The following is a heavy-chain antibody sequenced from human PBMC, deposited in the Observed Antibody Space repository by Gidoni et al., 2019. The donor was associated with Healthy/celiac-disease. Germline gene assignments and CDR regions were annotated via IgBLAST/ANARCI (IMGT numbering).Heavy chain of an antibody. D-gene: IGHD2-15*01. Sequence: QVQLVESGGGVVQPGRSLRLSCAASGFTFSSYAMHWVRQAPGKGLEWVAVISYDGSNKYYADSVKGRFTISRDNSKNTLYLQMNSLRAEDTAVYYCAGDVGNQSSYYYYGMDVWGQGTTVTVSS. J-gene: IGHJ6*02. CDR1: GFTFSSYA. V-gene: IGHV3-30*04. CDR2: ISYDGSNK. CDR3: AGDVGNQSSYYYYGMDV.